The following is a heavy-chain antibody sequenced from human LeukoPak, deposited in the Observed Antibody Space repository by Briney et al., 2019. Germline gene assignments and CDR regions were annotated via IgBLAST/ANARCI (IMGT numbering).Heavy chain of an antibody. J-gene: IGHJ3*02. V-gene: IGHV3-30*18. D-gene: IGHD1-26*01. CDR1: GFXFSSYG. CDR2: ISYDGSNK. CDR3: VKSIVGATTGRRAFDI. Sequence: GGSLRLSCGASGFXFSSYGIHWVRQAPGKGLEWVAVISYDGSNKYYADSVKGRFTFSRDNSKNTLYLQMSSLRVEDTAVYYCVKSIVGATTGRRAFDIWGQGTMVTVSS.